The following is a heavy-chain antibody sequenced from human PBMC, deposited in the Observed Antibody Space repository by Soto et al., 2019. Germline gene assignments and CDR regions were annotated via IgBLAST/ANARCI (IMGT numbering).Heavy chain of an antibody. CDR1: GFTVSSNY. V-gene: IGHV3-53*04. D-gene: IGHD3-10*01. J-gene: IGHJ5*02. Sequence: EVQLVESGGGLVQPGGSLRLSCAASGFTVSSNYMSWVRQAPGKGLEWVSVIYSGGSTYYADSVKGRFTISRHNSTNTLYLAMNSLRAEDTAVYYCARASGSMGWFDPWGQGTLVTVSS. CDR2: IYSGGST. CDR3: ARASGSMGWFDP.